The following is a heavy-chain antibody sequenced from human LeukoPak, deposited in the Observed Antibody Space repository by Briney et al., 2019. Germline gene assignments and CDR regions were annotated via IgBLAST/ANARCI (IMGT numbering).Heavy chain of an antibody. D-gene: IGHD5-18*01. Sequence: GASVKVSCKASGYTFTGYYMHWVRQAPGQGLEWMGWINPNGGGTNYAQKFQGRVTMTRDTSISTAYMELSSLRSEDTAVYYCAREPFSDTAMVTGYYYYMDVWGKGTTVTVSS. V-gene: IGHV1-2*02. CDR3: AREPFSDTAMVTGYYYYMDV. J-gene: IGHJ6*03. CDR1: GYTFTGYY. CDR2: INPNGGGT.